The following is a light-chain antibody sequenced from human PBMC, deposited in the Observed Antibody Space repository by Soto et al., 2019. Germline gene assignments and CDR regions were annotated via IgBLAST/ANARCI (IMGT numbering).Light chain of an antibody. CDR3: QQRSNWPRWT. CDR1: QSVSSY. CDR2: DAS. J-gene: IGKJ1*01. V-gene: IGKV3-11*01. Sequence: EIVLTQSPDTLSLSPGERATLSCGASQSVSSYLAWYQQKPGQAPRLLIYDASNRATGIPARFSGSGSGTDFTLTISSLEPEDFAVNYCQQRSNWPRWTFGQGTKVEIK.